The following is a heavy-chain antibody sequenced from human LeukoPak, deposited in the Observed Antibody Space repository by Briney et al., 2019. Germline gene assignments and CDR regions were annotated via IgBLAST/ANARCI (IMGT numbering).Heavy chain of an antibody. D-gene: IGHD3-10*01. Sequence: PGGSLRLSCAGSGFTFSGYVMGWVRQAPGKGLEWVSAMSGGGDSTYDADSVKGRFTISRDNSKNTLYLQMNSLRAEDTAVYYCAKGSGSYRPYYFDYWGQGTLVIVSS. J-gene: IGHJ4*02. CDR2: MSGGGDST. CDR3: AKGSGSYRPYYFDY. CDR1: GFTFSGYV. V-gene: IGHV3-23*01.